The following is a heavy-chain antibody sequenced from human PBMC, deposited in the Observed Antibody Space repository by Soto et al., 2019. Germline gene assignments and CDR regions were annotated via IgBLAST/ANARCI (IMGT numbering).Heavy chain of an antibody. CDR1: GFTFDDYA. D-gene: IGHD2-2*01. Sequence: PGGSLRLSCAASGFTFDDYAMHWVRQAPGKGLEWVSGISWNSGSIGYADSVKGRFTISRDNAKNSVYLQMNSLRAEDTALYYCAKDISPYPLLWFDYWGQGILVTVSS. CDR3: AKDISPYPLLWFDY. CDR2: ISWNSGSI. V-gene: IGHV3-9*01. J-gene: IGHJ4*02.